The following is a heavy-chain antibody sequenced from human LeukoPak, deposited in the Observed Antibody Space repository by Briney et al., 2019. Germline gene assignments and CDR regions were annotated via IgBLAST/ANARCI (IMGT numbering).Heavy chain of an antibody. CDR2: MYNSVSI. Sequence: PSETLSLTCAVSGYSIRNGDYWGWIRQSPGKGLEWIASMYNSVSIHYNPSLKSRVTILVDTSKNEFSLKMRSVTAADTAVYYCARNSSSGFFDHWGQGTLATVSS. CDR1: GYSIRNGDY. V-gene: IGHV4-38-2*01. J-gene: IGHJ4*02. D-gene: IGHD6-6*01. CDR3: ARNSSSGFFDH.